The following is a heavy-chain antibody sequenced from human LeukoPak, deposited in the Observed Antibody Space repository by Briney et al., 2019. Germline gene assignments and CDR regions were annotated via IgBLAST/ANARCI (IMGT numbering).Heavy chain of an antibody. CDR1: GGSFSGYY. V-gene: IGHV4-34*01. CDR2: INRGGST. J-gene: IGHJ4*02. D-gene: IGHD6-6*01. CDR3: ATLRGWYSSSSSHY. Sequence: PSETLSLTCAVHGGSFSGYYWSWMRQPPEKGLEWIGEINRGGSTNYNPSLKSRVTISVDTSKNQFSLNLSSVTAADTAVYYCATLRGWYSSSSSHYWGQGTLVTVSS.